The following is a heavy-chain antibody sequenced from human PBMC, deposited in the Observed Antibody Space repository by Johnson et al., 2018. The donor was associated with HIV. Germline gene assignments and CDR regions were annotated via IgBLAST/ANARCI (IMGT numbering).Heavy chain of an antibody. J-gene: IGHJ3*02. D-gene: IGHD3-10*01. CDR2: IPYDGSNK. CDR1: GFTFSSYG. V-gene: IGHV3-30*18. CDR3: AKAMSPMVRGNI. Sequence: QVQLVESGGGVVQPGRSLRLSCAASGFTFSSYGMHWVRQAPGKGLEWVAVIPYDGSNKYYADSVKGRFTISRDNSKNTLYLQMNSLRAEDTAVYYCAKAMSPMVRGNIWGQGTMVTVSS.